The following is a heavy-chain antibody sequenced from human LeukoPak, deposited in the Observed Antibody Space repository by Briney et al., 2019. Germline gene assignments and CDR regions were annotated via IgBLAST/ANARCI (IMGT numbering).Heavy chain of an antibody. CDR3: ARVLRYYMDV. D-gene: IGHD3-3*01. V-gene: IGHV3-21*01. CDR2: ISSSSSYI. J-gene: IGHJ6*03. CDR1: GFTVSSNY. Sequence: GGSLRLSCAASGFTVSSNYMSWVRQAPGKGLEWVSSISSSSSYIYYADSVKGRFTISRDNAKNSLYLQMNSLRAEDTAVYYCARVLRYYMDVWGKGTTVTVSS.